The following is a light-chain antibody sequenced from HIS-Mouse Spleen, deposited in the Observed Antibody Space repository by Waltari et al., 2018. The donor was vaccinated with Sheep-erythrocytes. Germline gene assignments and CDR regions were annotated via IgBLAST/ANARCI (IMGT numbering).Light chain of an antibody. Sequence: QSALTQPASVSGSPGQSITIPCTGPSSDVGSYNLVSWYQQNPGKAPKLMIYEGSKRPSGVSNRFSGSKSGNTASLTISGLQAEDEADYYCCSYAGSSTPWVFGGGTKLTVL. CDR2: EGS. V-gene: IGLV2-23*01. CDR3: CSYAGSSTPWV. CDR1: SSDVGSYNL. J-gene: IGLJ3*02.